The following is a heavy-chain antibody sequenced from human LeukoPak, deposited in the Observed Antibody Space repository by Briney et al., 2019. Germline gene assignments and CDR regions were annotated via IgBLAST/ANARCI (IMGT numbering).Heavy chain of an antibody. V-gene: IGHV1-2*02. J-gene: IGHJ4*02. CDR3: ARGRWSGTSPAYYFDY. CDR2: INPNSGGT. D-gene: IGHD3-3*01. Sequence: ASVKVSCKASGYTFTGYYMHWVRQAPGQGLEWMGWINPNSGGTNYAQKFQGRVTMTRDTSISTAYMELSRLRSDDTAVYYCARGRWSGTSPAYYFDYWGQGTLVTVSS. CDR1: GYTFTGYY.